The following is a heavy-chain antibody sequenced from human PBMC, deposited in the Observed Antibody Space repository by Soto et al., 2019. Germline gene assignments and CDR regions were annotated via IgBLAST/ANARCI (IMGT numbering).Heavy chain of an antibody. CDR2: IYWDDDK. CDR1: GFSLTTSGVG. V-gene: IGHV2-5*02. CDR3: AHRILRTVFGLVTTTAIYFDF. J-gene: IGHJ4*02. D-gene: IGHD3-3*01. Sequence: QITLNESGPTVVNPAETLTLTCTFSGFSLTTSGVGVGWIRQSPGKAPEWLALIYWDDDKLYSASLKSRLTLTKDTSKNQVVLTMASVDPADTATYYCAHRILRTVFGLVTTTAIYFDFWGQGTPVVVSS.